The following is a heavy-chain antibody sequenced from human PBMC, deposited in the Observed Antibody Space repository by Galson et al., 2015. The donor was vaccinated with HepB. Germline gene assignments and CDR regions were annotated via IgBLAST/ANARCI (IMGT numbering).Heavy chain of an antibody. V-gene: IGHV2-70*01. CDR2: IDWDDDK. Sequence: PALVKPTQTLTLTCTFSGFSLSTSGMCVSWIRQPPGKALEWLALIDWDDDKYYSTSLKTRLTISKDTSKNQVVLTMTNMDPVDTATYYCARILVGTTVTTGVGYYYYYGMDVWGQGTTVTVSS. J-gene: IGHJ6*02. CDR3: ARILVGTTVTTGVGYYYYYGMDV. D-gene: IGHD4-17*01. CDR1: GFSLSTSGMC.